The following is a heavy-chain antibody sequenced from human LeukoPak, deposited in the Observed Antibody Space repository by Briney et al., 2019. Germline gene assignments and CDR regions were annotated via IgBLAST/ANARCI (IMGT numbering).Heavy chain of an antibody. Sequence: ASVKVSCKASGYTFTSYYMHWVRQAPGQGLEWMGLINPTGGSTGYAQKFQGRVTVTRDMSTSTDYMELSSLRSEDTAIYYCARGKGITGTASYDYWGQGTLVTVSS. V-gene: IGHV1-46*01. CDR2: INPTGGST. J-gene: IGHJ4*02. CDR3: ARGKGITGTASYDY. CDR1: GYTFTSYY. D-gene: IGHD1-7*01.